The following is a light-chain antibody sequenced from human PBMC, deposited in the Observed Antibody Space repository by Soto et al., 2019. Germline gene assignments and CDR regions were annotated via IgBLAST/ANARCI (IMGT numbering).Light chain of an antibody. J-gene: IGLJ2*01. V-gene: IGLV1-40*01. Sequence: QSVLTQPPSVSGAPGQRVTISCTGTSSNIGAGYDVNWYQQLPGTAPKLLIYGNNKRPSGVPDRFSGSKSGTSASLAITGLQAEYEADYYCQSKVFGGGTKLTVL. CDR3: QSKV. CDR2: GNN. CDR1: SSNIGAGYD.